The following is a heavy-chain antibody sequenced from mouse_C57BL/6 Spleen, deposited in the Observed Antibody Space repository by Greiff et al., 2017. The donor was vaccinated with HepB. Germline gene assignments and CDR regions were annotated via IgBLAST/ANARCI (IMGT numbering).Heavy chain of an antibody. J-gene: IGHJ1*03. CDR2: INYDGSST. CDR1: GFTFSDYY. CDR3: ARAYDYEDFDV. Sequence: EVQVVESEGGLVQPGSSMKLSCTASGFTFSDYYMAWVRQVPEKGLEWVANINYDGSSTYYLDSLKSRFIISRDNAKNILYLQMSSLKSEDTATYYCARAYDYEDFDVWGTGTTVTVSS. V-gene: IGHV5-16*01. D-gene: IGHD2-4*01.